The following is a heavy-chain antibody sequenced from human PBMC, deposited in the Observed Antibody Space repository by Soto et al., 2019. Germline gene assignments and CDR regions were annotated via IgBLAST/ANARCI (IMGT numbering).Heavy chain of an antibody. D-gene: IGHD2-15*01. J-gene: IGHJ6*02. Sequence: SVKVSCKASGGTLSSYSISWVRQAPGQGLEWMGGIIPIFGTANYAQKFQGRVTITADKSTSTAYMELSSLRSEDTAVYYCAREDREVVAATYYYYGMDVWGQGTTVTVSS. CDR2: IIPIFGTA. CDR1: GGTLSSYS. CDR3: AREDREVVAATYYYYGMDV. V-gene: IGHV1-69*06.